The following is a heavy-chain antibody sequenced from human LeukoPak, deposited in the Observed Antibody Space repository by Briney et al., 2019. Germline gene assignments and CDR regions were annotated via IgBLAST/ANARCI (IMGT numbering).Heavy chain of an antibody. CDR3: ARDHKHVLRFLEWLPYYFDY. V-gene: IGHV1-18*01. J-gene: IGHJ4*02. Sequence: PAASVKVSCKASGYTFTSYGISWVRQAPGQGLEWMGWISAYNGNTNYAQKLQGRVTMTTDTSTSTAYMELRSLRPDDTAVYYCARDHKHVLRFLEWLPYYFDYWGQGTLVTVSS. CDR2: ISAYNGNT. D-gene: IGHD3-3*01. CDR1: GYTFTSYG.